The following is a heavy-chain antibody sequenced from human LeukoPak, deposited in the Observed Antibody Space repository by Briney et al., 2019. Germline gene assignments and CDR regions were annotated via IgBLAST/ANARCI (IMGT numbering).Heavy chain of an antibody. D-gene: IGHD1/OR15-1a*01. J-gene: IGHJ5*02. CDR1: GFTFSSYE. CDR3: ARDPRNKGFDP. V-gene: IGHV3-74*01. Sequence: GGSLRLSCAASGFTFSSYEMNWVRQAPGKGLEWVSCTEGDGSTTRYADSVKGRFTISRDNAKNTLFLEMNSLRAEDTAVYYCARDPRNKGFDPWGQGTLVTVSS. CDR2: TEGDGSTT.